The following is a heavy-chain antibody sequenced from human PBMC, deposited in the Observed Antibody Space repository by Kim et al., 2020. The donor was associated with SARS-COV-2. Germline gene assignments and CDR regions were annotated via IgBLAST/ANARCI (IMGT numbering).Heavy chain of an antibody. CDR1: GGSISSGGYY. Sequence: SETLSLTCTVSGGSISSGGYYWSWIRQHPGKGLEWIGYIYYSGSTYYNPSLKSRVTISVDTSKNQFSLKLSSVTAADTAVYYCARDFPPSRVRGRWFDPWGQGTLVTVSS. CDR2: IYYSGST. V-gene: IGHV4-31*03. J-gene: IGHJ5*02. CDR3: ARDFPPSRVRGRWFDP. D-gene: IGHD3-10*01.